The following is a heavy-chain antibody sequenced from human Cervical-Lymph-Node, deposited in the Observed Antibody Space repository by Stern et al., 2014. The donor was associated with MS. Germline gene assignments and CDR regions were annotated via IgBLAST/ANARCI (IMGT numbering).Heavy chain of an antibody. D-gene: IGHD6-19*01. Sequence: VQLVESGGGVVQPGKSLRLYCAASGFMFTDYVMHWVRQPPGKGLEWVSVISKDGSNQHYGDSVKGRFTVSRDNAKNTLYLDMNSLRADDTATYYCAKDRGVAGTAGEADQWGQGTLVTVSS. J-gene: IGHJ4*02. V-gene: IGHV3-30*18. CDR2: ISKDGSNQ. CDR3: AKDRGVAGTAGEADQ. CDR1: GFMFTDYV.